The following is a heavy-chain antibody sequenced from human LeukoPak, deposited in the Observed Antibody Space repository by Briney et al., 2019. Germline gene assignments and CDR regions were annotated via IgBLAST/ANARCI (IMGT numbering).Heavy chain of an antibody. CDR2: IIPIFGTT. Sequence: ASVKVSCKASGGTFSSHAVSWVRQAPGQGLEWMGRIIPIFGTTNYAQKFQGRVTITTDESTSTAYMELSSLRCEDTAVYYCARDPPDLAMINVRGQGTLVTVSS. V-gene: IGHV1-69*05. CDR1: GGTFSSHA. CDR3: ARDPPDLAMINV. D-gene: IGHD5-18*01. J-gene: IGHJ4*02.